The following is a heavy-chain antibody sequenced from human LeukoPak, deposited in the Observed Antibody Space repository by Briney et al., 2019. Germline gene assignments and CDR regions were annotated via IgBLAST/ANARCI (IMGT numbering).Heavy chain of an antibody. D-gene: IGHD6-19*01. CDR3: ARRRYSSGWYDYYGMDV. J-gene: IGHJ6*02. CDR2: ISAYNGNT. V-gene: IGHV1-18*01. CDR1: GYTFTSYG. Sequence: WASVKVSCKASGYTFTSYGISWVRQAPGQGLEWMGWISAYNGNTNYAQKLQGRVTMTTDTSTSTAYMELRSLRSDDTAVYYCARRRYSSGWYDYYGMDVWGQGTTVTVSS.